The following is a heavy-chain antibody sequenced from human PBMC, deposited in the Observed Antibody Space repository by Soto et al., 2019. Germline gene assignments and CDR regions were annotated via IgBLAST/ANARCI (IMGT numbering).Heavy chain of an antibody. CDR1: GFTFSSYG. Sequence: VQLVESGGGVVQPGRSLRLSCAASGFTFSSYGMHWVRQAPGKGLEWVAVISYDGSNKYYADSVKGRFTISRDNSKNTLYLQMNSLRAEDTAVYYCAKDPVAAGLFDYWGQGTLVTVSS. CDR2: ISYDGSNK. CDR3: AKDPVAAGLFDY. D-gene: IGHD6-13*01. J-gene: IGHJ4*02. V-gene: IGHV3-30*18.